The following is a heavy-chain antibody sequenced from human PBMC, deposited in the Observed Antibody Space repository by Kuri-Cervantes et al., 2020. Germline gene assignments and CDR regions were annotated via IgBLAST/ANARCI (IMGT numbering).Heavy chain of an antibody. J-gene: IGHJ5*02. D-gene: IGHD2-15*01. CDR2: IYYSGST. CDR1: GGSISSGGNY. V-gene: IGHV4-31*02. CDR3: ARDSCSGGSCWNWFDP. Sequence: SCTVSGGSISSGGNYWSWIRQHPGKDLEWIGYIYYSGSTYYNPSLKSRVTISVDTSKNQFSLKLSSVTAADTAVYYCARDSCSGGSCWNWFDPWGQGTLVTVSS.